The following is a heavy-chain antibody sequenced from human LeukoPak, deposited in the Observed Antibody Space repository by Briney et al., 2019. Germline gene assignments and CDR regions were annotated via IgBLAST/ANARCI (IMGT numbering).Heavy chain of an antibody. Sequence: SETLSLTCTVSGGSISSSSYYWGWIRQPPGKGLEWIGSIYYSGSTYYNPSLKSRVTISVDTSKNQFSLKLSSVTAADTAVYYCARGSGTTVVTHLNYWGQGTLVTVSS. D-gene: IGHD4-23*01. J-gene: IGHJ4*02. CDR3: ARGSGTTVVTHLNY. CDR2: IYYSGST. V-gene: IGHV4-39*07. CDR1: GGSISSSSYY.